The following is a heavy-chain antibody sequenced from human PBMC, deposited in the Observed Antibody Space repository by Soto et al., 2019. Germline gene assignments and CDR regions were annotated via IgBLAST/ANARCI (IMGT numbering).Heavy chain of an antibody. CDR1: GYIFTGYY. V-gene: IGHV1-2*02. Sequence: ASVKVSCKASGYIFTGYYMHWVRQAPGQGLECMGWINPNSGDTNYAQKFQGRVTMTRDTSISTVYMELSRLRSDDTAVYFCARDPYGSATPDYYYGMDVWGQGTTVTVSS. CDR3: ARDPYGSATPDYYYGMDV. D-gene: IGHD3-10*01. CDR2: INPNSGDT. J-gene: IGHJ6*02.